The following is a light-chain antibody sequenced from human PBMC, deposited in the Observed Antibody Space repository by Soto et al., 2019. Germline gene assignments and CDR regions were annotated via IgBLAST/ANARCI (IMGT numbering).Light chain of an antibody. CDR3: LQDYNFPWT. CDR1: QGIRID. V-gene: IGKV1-6*01. CDR2: AAS. J-gene: IGKJ1*01. Sequence: AIEMTQSRSSLSAAXXXXXTVXXXASQGIRIDLGWYQQKPGKAPKLLIYAASTLQTGVPSRFNGSGSGTDFTLTISSLQPEDFATYYCLQDYNFPWTFGQGTKVDI.